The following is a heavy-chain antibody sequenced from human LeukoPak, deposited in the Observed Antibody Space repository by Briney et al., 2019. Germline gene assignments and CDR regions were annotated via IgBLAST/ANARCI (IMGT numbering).Heavy chain of an antibody. Sequence: GGSLRVSCAASGFTFSSYEMNGVRQAPGKGLEWVSYISSSGSTIYYADSVKGRFTISRDNAKNSLYLQMNSLRAEDTAVYYCARAGGYCTNGVCLIYYYGMDVWGQGTTVTVSS. D-gene: IGHD2-8*01. J-gene: IGHJ6*02. CDR3: ARAGGYCTNGVCLIYYYGMDV. CDR1: GFTFSSYE. CDR2: ISSSGSTI. V-gene: IGHV3-48*03.